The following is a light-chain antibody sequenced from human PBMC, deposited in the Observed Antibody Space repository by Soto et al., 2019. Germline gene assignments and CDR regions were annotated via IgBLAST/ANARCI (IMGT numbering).Light chain of an antibody. V-gene: IGKV3-20*01. J-gene: IGKJ1*01. Sequence: DIVLTQSPGTLSLSPGERATLSCRASQSVSRNYLAWHQQKPGQAPRLLIYGASSRATDIPDRFTGSGSGTDFTLTISRPEPEDFAVYYCQQYGSSPTFGQGTKVDIK. CDR1: QSVSRNY. CDR3: QQYGSSPT. CDR2: GAS.